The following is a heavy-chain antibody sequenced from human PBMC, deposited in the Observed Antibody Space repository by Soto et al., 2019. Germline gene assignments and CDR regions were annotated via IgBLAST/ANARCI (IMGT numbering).Heavy chain of an antibody. V-gene: IGHV3-64*01. Sequence: PGGSLRLSCAASGFTFSSYAMHWVRQAPGKGLEYVSAISSNGGSTYYANSVKGRFTISRDNSKNTLYLQMGSLRAEDMSVYYCAREGGITIFGVVTPPYYYYYMDVWGKGTTVTVSS. CDR1: GFTFSSYA. D-gene: IGHD3-3*01. J-gene: IGHJ6*03. CDR3: AREGGITIFGVVTPPYYYYYMDV. CDR2: ISSNGGST.